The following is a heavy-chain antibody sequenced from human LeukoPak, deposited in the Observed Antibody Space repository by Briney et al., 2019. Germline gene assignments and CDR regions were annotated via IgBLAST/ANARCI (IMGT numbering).Heavy chain of an antibody. J-gene: IGHJ4*02. Sequence: PGGSLRLSCAASGFTFSSYSMNWVRQAPGKGLEWASSISSSSSYTYYADSVKGRFTISRDNAKNSLYLQMNSLRAEDTAVYYCARDQRWELRKDHVDYWGQGTLVTVSS. CDR1: GFTFSSYS. CDR3: ARDQRWELRKDHVDY. CDR2: ISSSSSYT. D-gene: IGHD1-26*01. V-gene: IGHV3-21*01.